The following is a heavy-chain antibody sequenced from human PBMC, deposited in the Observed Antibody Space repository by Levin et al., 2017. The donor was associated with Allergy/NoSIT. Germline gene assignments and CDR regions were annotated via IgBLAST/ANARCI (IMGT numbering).Heavy chain of an antibody. CDR1: GGSISSSSYY. V-gene: IGHV4-39*01. D-gene: IGHD5-12*01. J-gene: IGHJ5*02. CDR3: ARHFWAIVATIFNSSDGVWFDP. Sequence: SETLSLTCTVSGGSISSSSYYWGWIRQPPGKGLEWIGSIYYSGSTYYNPSLKSRVTISVDTSKNQFSLKLSSVTAADTAVYYCARHFWAIVATIFNSSDGVWFDPWGQGTLVTVSS. CDR2: IYYSGST.